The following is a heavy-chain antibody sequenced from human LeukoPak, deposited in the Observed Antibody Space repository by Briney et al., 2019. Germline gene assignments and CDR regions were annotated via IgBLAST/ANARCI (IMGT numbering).Heavy chain of an antibody. Sequence: GASVKVSCKASGYTFTGYYMHWVRQAPGQGLEWMGIINPSGGSTSYAQKFQGRVTMTRDMSTSTVYMELSSLRSEDTAVYYCARGPTVVTRRNAFDIWGQGTMVTVSS. CDR1: GYTFTGYY. J-gene: IGHJ3*02. D-gene: IGHD4-23*01. V-gene: IGHV1-46*01. CDR2: INPSGGST. CDR3: ARGPTVVTRRNAFDI.